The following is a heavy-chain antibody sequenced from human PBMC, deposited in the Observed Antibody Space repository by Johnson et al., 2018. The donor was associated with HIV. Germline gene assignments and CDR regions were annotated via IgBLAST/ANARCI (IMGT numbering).Heavy chain of an antibody. D-gene: IGHD3-22*01. V-gene: IGHV3-30-3*02. CDR2: ISYDGSNK. CDR1: GFTFSSYA. Sequence: VQLVESGGGVVQPGRSLRLSCAASGFTFSSYAMHWVRQAPGKGLEWVAVISYDGSNKYYADSVKGRFTISRDNSKNTLYLQMNSLRAEDTAVYYCAKTLSPYYYDSSGYYQSYDSFDIWGQGTMVTVSS. CDR3: AKTLSPYYYDSSGYYQSYDSFDI. J-gene: IGHJ3*02.